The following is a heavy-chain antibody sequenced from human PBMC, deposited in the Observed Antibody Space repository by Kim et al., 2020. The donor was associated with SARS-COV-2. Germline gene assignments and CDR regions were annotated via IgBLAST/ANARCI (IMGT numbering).Heavy chain of an antibody. D-gene: IGHD3-9*01. J-gene: IGHJ4*02. V-gene: IGHV1-46*01. CDR3: ARGGRAGADILTHY. Sequence: AQKFQGRVTMTRDTSTSTVYMELSSLRSEDTAVYYCARGGRAGADILTHYWGQGTLVTVSS.